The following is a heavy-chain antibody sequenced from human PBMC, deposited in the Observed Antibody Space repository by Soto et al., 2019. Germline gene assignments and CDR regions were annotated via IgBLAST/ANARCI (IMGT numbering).Heavy chain of an antibody. D-gene: IGHD3-3*01. CDR3: AKDYDFWSGPLGVGFDS. Sequence: XGSLRLSCAASGFTFSSYAMSWVRQAPGKGLEWVSAISGSGGSTYYADSVKGRFTISRDNSKNTLYLQMNSLRAEDTAVYYCAKDYDFWSGPLGVGFDSWGQGTLVTVSS. J-gene: IGHJ4*02. CDR2: ISGSGGST. CDR1: GFTFSSYA. V-gene: IGHV3-23*01.